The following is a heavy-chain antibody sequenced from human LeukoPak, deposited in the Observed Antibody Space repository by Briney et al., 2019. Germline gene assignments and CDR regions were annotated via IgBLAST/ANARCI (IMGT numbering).Heavy chain of an antibody. D-gene: IGHD3-22*01. J-gene: IGHJ4*02. CDR1: GGSISSGSYY. V-gene: IGHV4-61*02. CDR2: IYTSGST. Sequence: SQTLSLTCTVSGGSISSGSYYWSWIRQPAGKGLEWIGRIYTSGSTNYNPSLKSRVTISVDTSKNQFSLKLSSVTAADTAVYYCARVGYYDSSGYSPFDYWGQGTLVTVSS. CDR3: ARVGYYDSSGYSPFDY.